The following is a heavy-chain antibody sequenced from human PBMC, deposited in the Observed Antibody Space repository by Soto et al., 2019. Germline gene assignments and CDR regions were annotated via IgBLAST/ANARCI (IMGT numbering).Heavy chain of an antibody. CDR3: ARGPDSSSWYHGDYYYGMDV. CDR1: GGSISSYY. V-gene: IGHV4-59*01. Sequence: SETLSLTCTVSGGSISSYYWSWIRQPPGKGLEWIGYIYYSGSTNYNPSLKSRVTISVDTSKNQFSLKLSSVTAADTAVYYCARGPDSSSWYHGDYYYGMDVWGQGTTVTVSS. D-gene: IGHD6-13*01. J-gene: IGHJ6*02. CDR2: IYYSGST.